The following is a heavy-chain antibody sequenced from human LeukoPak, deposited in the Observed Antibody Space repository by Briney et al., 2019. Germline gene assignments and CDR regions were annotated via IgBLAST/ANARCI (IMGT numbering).Heavy chain of an antibody. CDR3: ARVCYDSSGYSYYFDY. J-gene: IGHJ4*02. V-gene: IGHV4-61*02. D-gene: IGHD3-22*01. Sequence: PSQTLSLTCTVSGGSISSGSYYWSWIRQPAGKGLEWIGRIYTSGSTNYNPSLKSRVTISVDTSKNQFSLKLSSVTAADTAVYYCARVCYDSSGYSYYFDYWGQGTLVTVSS. CDR2: IYTSGST. CDR1: GGSISSGSYY.